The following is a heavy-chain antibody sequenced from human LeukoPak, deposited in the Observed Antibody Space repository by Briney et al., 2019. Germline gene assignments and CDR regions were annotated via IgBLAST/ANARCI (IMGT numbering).Heavy chain of an antibody. CDR3: ARPYYYDSRIDP. CDR1: GGSISSGDYY. V-gene: IGHV4-30-4*01. J-gene: IGHJ5*02. CDR2: TYYSGST. Sequence: SETLSLTCTVSGGSISSGDYYWSWIRQPPGKGLEWIGYTYYSGSTYYNPSLKNRVSISVDTSKNQFSLNLSSVTAADTAVYYCARPYYYDSRIDPWGQGTLVTISS. D-gene: IGHD3-22*01.